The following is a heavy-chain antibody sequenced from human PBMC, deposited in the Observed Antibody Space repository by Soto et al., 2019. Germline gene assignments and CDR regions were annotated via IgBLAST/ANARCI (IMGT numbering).Heavy chain of an antibody. CDR1: GYTFTSYY. CDR2: INPSGGST. V-gene: IGHV1-46*01. D-gene: IGHD3-10*01. Sequence: ASVKVSCKASGYTFTSYYMHWVRQAPGQGLEWMGIINPSGGSTGYAQKFQGRVTMTRDRSKNQFSLKLSSVTAADTAVYYCARVPGPWGQGTLVTVS. J-gene: IGHJ5*02. CDR3: ARVPGP.